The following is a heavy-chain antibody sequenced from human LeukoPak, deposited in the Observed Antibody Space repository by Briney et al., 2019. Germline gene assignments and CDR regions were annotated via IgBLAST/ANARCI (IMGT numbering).Heavy chain of an antibody. V-gene: IGHV3-7*01. CDR2: VNPAGSTQ. Sequence: GGSLRLSCAASGLTFSHYWMSWVRQAPGKGLEWVANVNPAGSTQLYVDSVKGRFTISRGNARDSLYLQMSSLRAEDTAVFYCASGYLDWLGWGQGTLVTVSS. CDR1: GLTFSHYW. CDR3: ASGYLDWLG. J-gene: IGHJ4*02. D-gene: IGHD3-9*01.